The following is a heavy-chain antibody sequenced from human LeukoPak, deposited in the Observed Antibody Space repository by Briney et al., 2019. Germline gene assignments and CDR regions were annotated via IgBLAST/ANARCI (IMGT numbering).Heavy chain of an antibody. Sequence: GWSLRLSCAASGFSFSNYGMHWVRPAPGKGLEWVAVIWDDGSYKYYADSVKGRFTIPRDNSKNTLYLQITSLRAEDTAVYYCAKPTSGSGSFLIDYWGQGTLVTVSS. CDR3: AKPTSGSGSFLIDY. D-gene: IGHD1-26*01. V-gene: IGHV3-33*06. J-gene: IGHJ4*02. CDR2: IWDDGSYK. CDR1: GFSFSNYG.